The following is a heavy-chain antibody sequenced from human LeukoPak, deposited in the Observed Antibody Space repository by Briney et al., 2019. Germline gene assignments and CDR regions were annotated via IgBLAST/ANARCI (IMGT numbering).Heavy chain of an antibody. V-gene: IGHV4-4*07. D-gene: IGHD6-19*01. Sequence: SETLSLTCTVSGGSISSYYWSWIRQPAGKGLEWIGHIYTSGSTNYNPSLKSRVTISVDKSKNQFSLKLSSVTAADTAVYYCARYAVAVNYVDYWGRRNLFTVSS. J-gene: IGHJ4*02. CDR3: ARYAVAVNYVDY. CDR1: GGSISSYY. CDR2: IYTSGST.